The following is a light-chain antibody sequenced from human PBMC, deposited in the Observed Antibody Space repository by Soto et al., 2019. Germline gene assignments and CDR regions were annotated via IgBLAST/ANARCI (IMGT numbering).Light chain of an antibody. Sequence: EIVLTQSPGTLSLSPGERATLSCRASQSVRSSYLAWSQQKLGQAPRLLIYGVSNRATGIPDRFSGSGSWTDFKLTISRLESEDWAVDYCQQYDTSTRTFGQGTNVEIK. CDR3: QQYDTSTRT. CDR2: GVS. CDR1: QSVRSSY. J-gene: IGKJ1*01. V-gene: IGKV3-20*01.